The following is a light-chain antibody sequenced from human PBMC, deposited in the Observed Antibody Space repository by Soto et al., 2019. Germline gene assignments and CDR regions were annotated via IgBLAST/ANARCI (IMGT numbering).Light chain of an antibody. CDR1: QTVSNN. CDR2: DAS. J-gene: IGKJ4*01. CDR3: QQYNDWPRAFT. Sequence: EIVMTQSPATLSVSPGERATLSCRASQTVSNNLAWYQQKPGQAPRLLIYDASTRAPSIPARFSGSGSGTEFTLTISSLQSEDFAVYYCQQYNDWPRAFTLGGGTKVEIK. V-gene: IGKV3-15*01.